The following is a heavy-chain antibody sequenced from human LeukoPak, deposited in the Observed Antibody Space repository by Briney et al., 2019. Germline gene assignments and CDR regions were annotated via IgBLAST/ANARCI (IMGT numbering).Heavy chain of an antibody. V-gene: IGHV3-23*01. J-gene: IGHJ4*02. Sequence: PGGSLRLSCAVSGFTFSNYAMHWVRQAPGKGLEWVSFISCNGCNKFYADSVKGRFTISRDNSKNTLYLRMNSLRAEDTAVYYCDKTYYDFWSGYSIIPGPFDNWGQGTLVTVSS. CDR2: ISCNGCNK. D-gene: IGHD3-3*01. CDR3: DKTYYDFWSGYSIIPGPFDN. CDR1: GFTFSNYA.